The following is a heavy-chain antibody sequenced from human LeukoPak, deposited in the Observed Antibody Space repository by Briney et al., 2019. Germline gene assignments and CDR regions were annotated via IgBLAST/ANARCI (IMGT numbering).Heavy chain of an antibody. CDR3: TRDLGQWLVDY. CDR2: IYTSGGT. J-gene: IGHJ4*02. V-gene: IGHV4-61*02. Sequence: SETLSLTCTVSGGSISCSSYYWSWIRQPAGKGLEWIGRIYTSGGTNYNPSLKSRVTMSVDTSKNQFSLKLSSVSAADTAVYFCTRDLGQWLVDYWGQGTLVTVSS. CDR1: GGSISCSSYY. D-gene: IGHD6-19*01.